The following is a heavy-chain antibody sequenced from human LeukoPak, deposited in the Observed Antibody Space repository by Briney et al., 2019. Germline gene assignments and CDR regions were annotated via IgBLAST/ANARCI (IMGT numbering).Heavy chain of an antibody. J-gene: IGHJ3*02. V-gene: IGHV3-66*01. CDR2: IYSGGST. Sequence: PGGSLRLSCAASGFTVSSNYMNWVRQAPGKGLEWVSVIYSGGSTYYADSVKGRFTISRDNSKNTLYLQMNSLRAEDTAVYYCARAYSSGTPAFDIWGQGTMVTVSS. D-gene: IGHD6-19*01. CDR1: GFTVSSNY. CDR3: ARAYSSGTPAFDI.